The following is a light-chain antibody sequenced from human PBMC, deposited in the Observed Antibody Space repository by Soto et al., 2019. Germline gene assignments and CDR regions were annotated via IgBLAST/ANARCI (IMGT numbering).Light chain of an antibody. Sequence: EVGLTQYPGTLSLSPGERATLSCRASQSVSATYIAWYQQKSGQAPRLLLYGASSRATGIPDRFSGSGSGTEFTLTIDRLEPEDFATYYCQQYGSSPRAFGQGTKVDIK. J-gene: IGKJ1*01. CDR2: GAS. CDR3: QQYGSSPRA. V-gene: IGKV3-20*01. CDR1: QSVSATY.